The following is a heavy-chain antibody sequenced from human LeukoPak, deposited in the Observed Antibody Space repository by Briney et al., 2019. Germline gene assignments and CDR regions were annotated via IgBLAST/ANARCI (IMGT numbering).Heavy chain of an antibody. CDR3: AREGYSSSWYVFDP. CDR2: INPNSGGT. J-gene: IGHJ5*02. D-gene: IGHD6-13*01. V-gene: IGHV1-2*02. Sequence: ASVKVSCKASGYTFTGYYMHWVRQAPGQGLEWMGWINPNSGGTNYAQKFQGRVTMTRDTSISTAYMELSRLRSDDAAVYYCAREGYSSSWYVFDPWGQGTLVTVSS. CDR1: GYTFTGYY.